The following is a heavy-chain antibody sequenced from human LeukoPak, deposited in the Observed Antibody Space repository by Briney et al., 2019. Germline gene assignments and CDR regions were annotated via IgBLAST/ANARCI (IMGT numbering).Heavy chain of an antibody. Sequence: GGSLRLSGAASGFTFDDYGMSWVRQAPGKGLEWVSGINWNGGSTGYADSVKGRFTISRDNAKNSLYLQMNSLRAEDTAVYYCANTEGYSSSWYENYFDYWGQGTLVTVSS. CDR3: ANTEGYSSSWYENYFDY. D-gene: IGHD6-13*01. J-gene: IGHJ4*02. CDR1: GFTFDDYG. V-gene: IGHV3-20*04. CDR2: INWNGGST.